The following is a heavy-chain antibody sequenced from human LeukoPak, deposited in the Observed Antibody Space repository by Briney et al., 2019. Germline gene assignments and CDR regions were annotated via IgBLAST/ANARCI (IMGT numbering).Heavy chain of an antibody. J-gene: IGHJ4*02. Sequence: ASVKVSCRTSGYTFTSYYMHWVRQAPGQGLEWIGWMNPNSGATNYAQKFQGRVTMTRDTSSSTAYTELSRLTSDDTAVYYCARDPTNWIDYWGQGTLVTVSS. CDR3: ARDPTNWIDY. D-gene: IGHD1-1*01. V-gene: IGHV1-2*02. CDR1: GYTFTSYY. CDR2: MNPNSGAT.